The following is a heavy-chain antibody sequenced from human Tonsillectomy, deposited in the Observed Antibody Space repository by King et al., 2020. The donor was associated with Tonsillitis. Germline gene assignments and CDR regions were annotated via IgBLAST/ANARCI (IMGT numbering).Heavy chain of an antibody. V-gene: IGHV4-61*08. CDR3: ARGGRRDRGDSYSLDS. CDR2: VYYSGRT. CDR1: GGSVSSGGYS. D-gene: IGHD2-21*02. J-gene: IGHJ4*02. Sequence: QLQESGPGLLKPSETLSLTCTVSGGSVSSGGYSWGWIRQPPGKGLEWIGYVYYSGRTNYNPSHKSRVTISGDTSKDAFSLRLTSVTAAHTAVYYCARGGRRDRGDSYSLDSWGQGTLVTVSS.